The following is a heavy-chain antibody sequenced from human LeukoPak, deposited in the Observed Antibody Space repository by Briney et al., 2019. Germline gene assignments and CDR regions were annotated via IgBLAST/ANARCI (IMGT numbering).Heavy chain of an antibody. Sequence: GGSLRLSCAASGFTYDDYGMSWVRQAPGKGLEWVSGINWNGGSTGYADSVKGRFAISRDNAKNSLYLQMNSLRAEDTALYYCARDHGDYYYYMDVWGKGTTVTVSS. D-gene: IGHD3-10*01. CDR2: INWNGGST. V-gene: IGHV3-20*04. J-gene: IGHJ6*03. CDR3: ARDHGDYYYYMDV. CDR1: GFTYDDYG.